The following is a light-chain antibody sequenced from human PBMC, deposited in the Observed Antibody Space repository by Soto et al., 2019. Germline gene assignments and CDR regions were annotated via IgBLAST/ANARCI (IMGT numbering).Light chain of an antibody. CDR2: AAS. V-gene: IGKV1-39*01. CDR3: QQSYSSVMYT. J-gene: IGKJ2*01. Sequence: DIQMTQSPSSLSASVGDRVTVTCRASQSISNHLNWYQQKPGKAPKLLIYAASSLQSGVPSRFSGSGSGTDFTLTISSLQPEDFVTYYCQQSYSSVMYTFGQGTKLEIK. CDR1: QSISNH.